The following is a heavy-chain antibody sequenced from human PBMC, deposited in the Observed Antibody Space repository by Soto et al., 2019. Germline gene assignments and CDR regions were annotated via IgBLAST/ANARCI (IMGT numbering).Heavy chain of an antibody. CDR3: ARRGRIFGVVQGWFDP. CDR1: GYSFTSYW. V-gene: IGHV5-51*01. CDR2: IYPGDSDT. J-gene: IGHJ5*02. Sequence: GESLKISCKGSGYSFTSYWIGWVRQMPGKGLEWMGIIYPGDSDTRYSPSFQGQVTISADKPISTAYLQWSSLKASDTAMYYCARRGRIFGVVQGWFDPWGQGTLVTVSS. D-gene: IGHD3-3*01.